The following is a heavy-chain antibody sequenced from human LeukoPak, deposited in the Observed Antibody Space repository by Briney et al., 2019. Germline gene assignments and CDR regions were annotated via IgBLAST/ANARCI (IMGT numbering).Heavy chain of an antibody. CDR1: GFSFSAYG. CDR2: IWFDGSNK. V-gene: IGHV3-33*01. Sequence: GGSLRLSCSASGFSFSAYGMHWVRQAPGKGLECVAIIWFDGSNKYYADSVEGRFTISRDNPKNTLYLQMNSLRAEDTAVYYCARDSSDSDYYFDYWGRGTLVTVSS. CDR3: ARDSSDSDYYFDY. J-gene: IGHJ4*02. D-gene: IGHD5-12*01.